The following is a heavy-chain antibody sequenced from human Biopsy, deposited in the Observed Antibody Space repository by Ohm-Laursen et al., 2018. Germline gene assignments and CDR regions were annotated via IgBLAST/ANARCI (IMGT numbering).Heavy chain of an antibody. CDR3: ARHPTGFWFDP. V-gene: IGHV4-39*01. Sequence: SETLSLTCTVSGGSVSSNVAYWAWIRQPPGKGLESIGSIFYSGITYYNPSLQSRVTMSVDTSKNQFSLNLTSVTAADTAVYYCARHPTGFWFDPWGRGTLVTVSS. CDR1: GGSVSSNVAY. J-gene: IGHJ5*02. CDR2: IFYSGIT.